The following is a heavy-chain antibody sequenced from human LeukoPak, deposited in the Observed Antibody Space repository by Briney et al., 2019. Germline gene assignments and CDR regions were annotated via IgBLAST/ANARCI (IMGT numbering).Heavy chain of an antibody. J-gene: IGHJ5*02. CDR3: ARGTRKKIKRMFWFDP. V-gene: IGHV1-8*01. CDR1: GYTFTSYD. Sequence: ASVKVSCKASGYTFTSYDINWVRQATGQGLEWMGWMNPNSGNTGYAQKFQGRVTMTRNTSISTAYMELSSLRSEDTAVYYCARGTRKKIKRMFWFDPWGQGTLVTVSS. CDR2: MNPNSGNT. D-gene: IGHD2-15*01.